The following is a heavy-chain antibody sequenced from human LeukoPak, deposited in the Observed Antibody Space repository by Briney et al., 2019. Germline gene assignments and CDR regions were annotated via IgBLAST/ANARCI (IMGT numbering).Heavy chain of an antibody. CDR1: GFTFSSYA. J-gene: IGHJ4*02. CDR2: ISYDGSNK. V-gene: IGHV3-30*01. Sequence: GRSLRLSCAASGFTFSSYAMHWVRQAPGKGLEWVAVISYDGSNKYYADSVKGRFTISRDNSKNTLYLQMNSLRAEDTAVYYCASSYSSSSELDYWGQGTLVTVSS. CDR3: ASSYSSSSELDY. D-gene: IGHD6-6*01.